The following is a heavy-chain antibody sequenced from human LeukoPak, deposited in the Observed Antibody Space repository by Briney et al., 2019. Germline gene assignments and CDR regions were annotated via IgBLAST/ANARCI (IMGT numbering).Heavy chain of an antibody. CDR3: ASAEVAARPGLGPYHFDY. Sequence: SVKVSCKASGGTFSSYAISWVRQAPGQGLEWMGGIIPIFGTANYAQKFQGRVTITADESTSTAYMELSSLRSEDTAVYYCASAEVAARPGLGPYHFDYWGQGTLVTVSS. D-gene: IGHD6-6*01. J-gene: IGHJ4*02. CDR1: GGTFSSYA. V-gene: IGHV1-69*13. CDR2: IIPIFGTA.